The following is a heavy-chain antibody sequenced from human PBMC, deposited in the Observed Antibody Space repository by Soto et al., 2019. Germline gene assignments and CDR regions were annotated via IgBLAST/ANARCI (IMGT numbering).Heavy chain of an antibody. CDR2: TYYRSKWFY. CDR3: ARGNALDV. V-gene: IGHV6-1*01. D-gene: IGHD3-10*01. J-gene: IGHJ3*01. CDR1: GDSVSSDITS. Sequence: QGQLQQSGPGLVKPSQTLSLTCAISGDSVSSDITSWNWIRQSPSRGLEWLGRTYYRSKWFYDYAASVKSRITINPDTSKNQFTLELNSMPPEDTAVYYCARGNALDVWGQGTGVTVSS.